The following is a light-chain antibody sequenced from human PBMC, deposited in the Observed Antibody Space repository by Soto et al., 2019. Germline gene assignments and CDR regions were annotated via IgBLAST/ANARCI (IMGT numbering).Light chain of an antibody. J-gene: IGKJ1*01. CDR3: QQYNNWPRT. CDR2: GAS. Sequence: EIVMTQSPATLSVSPGERDTLSCRASQSVSSDFAWYQQKPGQALRLLIYGASTRATGIPARFSGSGSGTEFTLTISSLQSEDFAVYYCQQYNNWPRTFGQGTKVDIK. V-gene: IGKV3-15*01. CDR1: QSVSSD.